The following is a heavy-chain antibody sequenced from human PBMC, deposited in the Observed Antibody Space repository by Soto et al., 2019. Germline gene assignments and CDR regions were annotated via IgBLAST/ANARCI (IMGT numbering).Heavy chain of an antibody. V-gene: IGHV3-23*01. CDR2: ISGSGGST. CDR1: GFTFSSYA. CDR3: AKDRGIAAAGTGAFDI. D-gene: IGHD6-13*01. J-gene: IGHJ3*02. Sequence: GRSLRLSCAASGFTFSSYAMSWVRQAPGKGLEWVSAISGSGGSTYYADSVKGRFTITRDNSKNTLYLQMNSMRAEDTAVYYCAKDRGIAAAGTGAFDIWGQGTMVTVSS.